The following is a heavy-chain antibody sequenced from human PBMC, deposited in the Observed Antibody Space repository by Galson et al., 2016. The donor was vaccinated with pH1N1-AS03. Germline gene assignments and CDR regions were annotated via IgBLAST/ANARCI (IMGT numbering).Heavy chain of an antibody. CDR1: GLTFSRIA. CDR2: ISSSGGST. J-gene: IGHJ4*02. D-gene: IGHD6-13*01. CDR3: VRGDAVRAGGSGCDY. Sequence: SLRLSCAASGLTFSRIAMYWVRQAPGKGLEFVSAISSSGGSTYYANSVKDRFIISRDNSKNMLYLQMGSLRAEDKAVYYCVRGDAVRAGGSGCDYWGQGTLVTVSS. V-gene: IGHV3-64*01.